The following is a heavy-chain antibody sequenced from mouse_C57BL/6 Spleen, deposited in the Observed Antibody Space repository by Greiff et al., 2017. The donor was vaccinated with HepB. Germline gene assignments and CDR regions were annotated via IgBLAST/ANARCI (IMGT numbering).Heavy chain of an antibody. CDR2: IYPRSGNT. CDR3: ARGGIFITTVVDPYWYFDV. Sequence: QVQLQQSGAELARPGASVKLSCKASGYTFTSYGISWVKQRTGQGLEWIGEIYPRSGNTYYNEKFKGKATLTADKSSSTAYMELRSLTSEDSAVYFCARGGIFITTVVDPYWYFDVWGTGTTVTVSS. CDR1: GYTFTSYG. V-gene: IGHV1-81*01. D-gene: IGHD1-1*01. J-gene: IGHJ1*03.